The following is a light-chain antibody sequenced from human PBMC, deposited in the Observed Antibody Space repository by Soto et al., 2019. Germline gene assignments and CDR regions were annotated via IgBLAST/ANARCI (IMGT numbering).Light chain of an antibody. Sequence: DIVMTQSPDSLAVSLGERATINCKSSQSVLHSPTNNNYLAWYQKKPGQPPKLLIYWASTRESGVPDRFSGSGSGPDFTLTFHSLQTEDATFYYSHQYYSPPLTFGQGTKEEIK. J-gene: IGKJ1*01. V-gene: IGKV4-1*01. CDR3: HQYYSPPLT. CDR1: QSVLHSPTNNNY. CDR2: WAS.